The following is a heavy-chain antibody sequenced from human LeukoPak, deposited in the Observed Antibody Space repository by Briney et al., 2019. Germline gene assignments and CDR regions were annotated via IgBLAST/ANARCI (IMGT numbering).Heavy chain of an antibody. D-gene: IGHD4-11*01. CDR3: TRAEETATTAAIIRKYSYYYYYMDV. CDR1: GFTFSTYR. Sequence: GGSLRLSCAASGFTFSTYRMSWVRQAPGKGLEWVANIRQDGSEKHHVDSVKGRFTISRDNAKNSLYLQMSSLRAEDTAVYYCTRAEETATTAAIIRKYSYYYYYMDVWGKGNTVTVSS. V-gene: IGHV3-7*01. J-gene: IGHJ6*03. CDR2: IRQDGSEK.